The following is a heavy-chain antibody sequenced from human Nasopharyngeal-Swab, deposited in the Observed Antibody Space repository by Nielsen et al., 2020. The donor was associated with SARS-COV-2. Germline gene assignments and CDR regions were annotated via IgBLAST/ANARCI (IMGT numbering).Heavy chain of an antibody. D-gene: IGHD5-18*01. CDR1: GGSISSYY. J-gene: IGHJ6*03. CDR3: ARTIGASRGYSYGSYYYMDV. CDR2: IYYSGST. V-gene: IGHV4-59*01. Sequence: SETLSLTCTVSGGSISSYYWSWIRQPPGRGLGWIGYIYYSGSTNYNPSLKSRVTISVDTSKNQFSLKLSSVTAADTAGYYCARTIGASRGYSYGSYYYMDVWGKGTTVTVSS.